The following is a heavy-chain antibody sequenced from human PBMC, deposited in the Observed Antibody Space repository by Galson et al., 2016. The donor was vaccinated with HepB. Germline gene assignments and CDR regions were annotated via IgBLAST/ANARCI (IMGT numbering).Heavy chain of an antibody. CDR2: MNPNRGDT. J-gene: IGHJ4*02. CDR3: ARDRYYDSGGNYYESAY. Sequence: SVKVSCKASGYAFTSDDIHWVRQASGQGLEWMGWMNPNRGDTDYAQKFQGRVTITADESTSTAYMELSGLRAEDTAVYYCARDRYYDSGGNYYESAYWGQGTPVIVSS. CDR1: GYAFTSDD. V-gene: IGHV1-8*01. D-gene: IGHD3-22*01.